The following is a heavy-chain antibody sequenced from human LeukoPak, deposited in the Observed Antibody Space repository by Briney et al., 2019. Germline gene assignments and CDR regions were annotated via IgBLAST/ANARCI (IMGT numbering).Heavy chain of an antibody. CDR1: GGTFSSYA. CDR3: ARDRWSGSPLGY. D-gene: IGHD1-26*01. CDR2: IIPIFGTA. Sequence: SVKASCKASGGTFSSYAISWVRQAPGQGLEWMGRIIPIFGTANYAQKFQGRVTITTDESTSTAYMELSSLRSEDTAVYYCARDRWSGSPLGYWGQGTLVTVSS. V-gene: IGHV1-69*05. J-gene: IGHJ4*02.